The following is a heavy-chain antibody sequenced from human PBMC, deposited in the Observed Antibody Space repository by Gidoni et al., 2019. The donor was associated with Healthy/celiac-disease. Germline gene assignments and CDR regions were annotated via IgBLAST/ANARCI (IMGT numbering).Heavy chain of an antibody. CDR2: INHSGST. CDR3: AGAVRGYSFGWFDP. J-gene: IGHJ5*02. Sequence: QVQLQQWGAGLLQPSETLSLTRAVSGGSFSGYYWSRIRQPPGQGLEWIGDINHSGSTNYNPSLKSRVTISVDTSKNQFSLKLSSVTAADTAVYYCAGAVRGYSFGWFDPWGQGTLVTVSS. V-gene: IGHV4-34*01. D-gene: IGHD5-18*01. CDR1: GGSFSGYY.